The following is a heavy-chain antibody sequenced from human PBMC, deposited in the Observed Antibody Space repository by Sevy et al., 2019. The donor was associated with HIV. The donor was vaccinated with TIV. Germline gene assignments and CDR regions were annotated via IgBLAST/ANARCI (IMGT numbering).Heavy chain of an antibody. V-gene: IGHV3-30*04. D-gene: IGHD2-15*01. Sequence: GGSLRLSCAASGFTFSSYAMHWVRQAPGKGLEWVAVISYDGSNKYYADSVKGRFTISRDNSKITPYLKMNSQRAEDTAGYYCARDSRRRLGPPGGDYYYGMDVWGQGTTVTVSS. CDR2: ISYDGSNK. CDR3: ARDSRRRLGPPGGDYYYGMDV. J-gene: IGHJ6*02. CDR1: GFTFSSYA.